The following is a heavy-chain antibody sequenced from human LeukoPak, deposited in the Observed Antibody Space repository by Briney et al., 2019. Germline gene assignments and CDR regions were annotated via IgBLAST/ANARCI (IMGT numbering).Heavy chain of an antibody. CDR3: ASGGVAGNFDY. D-gene: IGHD6-19*01. V-gene: IGHV1-8*01. CDR1: GDTFTSYD. CDR2: MNPNSGNT. Sequence: ASVKVSCKAAGDTFTSYDINWGRHATGQGHVGMGWMNPNSGNTGYAQKFQGRVTMTRNTYISTAYMELSSLRSEDTAVYYCASGGVAGNFDYWGQGTLVTVSS. J-gene: IGHJ4*02.